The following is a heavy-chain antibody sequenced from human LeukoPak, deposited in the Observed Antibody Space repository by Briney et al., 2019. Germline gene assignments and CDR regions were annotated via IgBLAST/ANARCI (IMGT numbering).Heavy chain of an antibody. J-gene: IGHJ4*02. V-gene: IGHV3-7*01. D-gene: IGHD2-15*01. CDR2: IKEDGSEK. Sequence: GGSLRLSCAASGFTFRSFWMTWVRQAPGKGLEWVANIKEDGSEKYYADSVKGRFTISRDNAKNSLYLQMNSLRAEDTAVYHCARDQRASPAAADYWGQGTLVIVSS. CDR3: ARDQRASPAAADY. CDR1: GFTFRSFW.